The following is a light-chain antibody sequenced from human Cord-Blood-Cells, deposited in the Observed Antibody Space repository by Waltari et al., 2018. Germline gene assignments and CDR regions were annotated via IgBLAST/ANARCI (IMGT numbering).Light chain of an antibody. CDR1: SSDVGGYNL. V-gene: IGLV2-23*01. CDR3: CSYAGSSTWV. Sequence: QSALTQPASVSGSPVQSITISCTGTSSDVGGYNLVTWYQQHPGKAPNLMIYEGSKRPSGVSNRFSGSKSGNTASLTISGLQAEDEADYYCCSYAGSSTWVFGGGTKLTVL. CDR2: EGS. J-gene: IGLJ3*02.